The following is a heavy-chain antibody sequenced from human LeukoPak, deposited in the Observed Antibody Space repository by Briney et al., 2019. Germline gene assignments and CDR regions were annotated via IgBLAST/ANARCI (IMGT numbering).Heavy chain of an antibody. CDR1: GFTFSNAW. Sequence: GGSLRLSCAASGFTFSNAWMSWVRQAPGKGLEWVAVMSSHGSNKYYADSVKGRFTISRDNSKNTLYLQMNSLRTEDTAVYYCAKDRDDGFDIWGQGTTVSVSS. V-gene: IGHV3-30*18. CDR3: AKDRDDGFDI. J-gene: IGHJ3*02. CDR2: MSSHGSNK.